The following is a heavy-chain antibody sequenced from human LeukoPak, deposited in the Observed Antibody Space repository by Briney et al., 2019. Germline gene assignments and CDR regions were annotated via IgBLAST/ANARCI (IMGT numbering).Heavy chain of an antibody. CDR1: GFTFRDSA. Sequence: GGSLRLSCAASGFTFRDSAMHWVRQVPGKGLEWVSSISWSSEYMYYADSVKGRFTISRDNAKNSLYLQMDSLRAEDTALYYCAKEGSVCTNGICRYFDYWGQGTLVTVSS. D-gene: IGHD2-8*01. CDR3: AKEGSVCTNGICRYFDY. J-gene: IGHJ4*02. CDR2: ISWSSEYM. V-gene: IGHV3-9*01.